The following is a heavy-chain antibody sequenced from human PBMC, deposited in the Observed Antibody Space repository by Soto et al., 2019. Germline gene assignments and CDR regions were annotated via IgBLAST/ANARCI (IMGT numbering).Heavy chain of an antibody. CDR2: IYYSGST. V-gene: IGHV4-61*01. CDR1: GGSVSSGSYY. D-gene: IGHD3-22*01. J-gene: IGHJ4*02. CDR3: ARVRSSGDSLGY. Sequence: QVQLQESGPGLVKPSETLSLTCTVSGGSVSSGSYYWSWIRQPPGKGLEWIGCIYYSGSTNYNPSLKSRVTISVDTSKNQFSLKLSSVTAADTAVYYCARVRSSGDSLGYWGQGTLVTVSS.